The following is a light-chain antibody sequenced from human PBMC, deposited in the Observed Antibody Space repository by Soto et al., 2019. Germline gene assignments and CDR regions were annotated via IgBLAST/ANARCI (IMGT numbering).Light chain of an antibody. Sequence: QSVLTQPPSASGTPGQRVTISCSGSSSNIGSSNVNWYQQLPGTAPKLLIYANNIRPSGVPDRFSGSKSGSSASLAISGLQAEDEGDYYCQSYDSSLTGSYAFGTGTKLTVL. CDR1: SSNIGSSN. J-gene: IGLJ1*01. CDR3: QSYDSSLTGSYA. CDR2: ANN. V-gene: IGLV1-40*01.